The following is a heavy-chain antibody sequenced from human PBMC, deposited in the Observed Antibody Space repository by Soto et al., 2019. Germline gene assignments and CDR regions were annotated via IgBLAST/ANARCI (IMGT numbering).Heavy chain of an antibody. CDR3: ARRKDRADS. J-gene: IGHJ4*02. CDR2: ISSGATI. Sequence: QVQLVESGGGLVKPGGSLRLSCAASGFTFSDYYMSWIRQAPGKGLEWVSYISSGATIYYADSVKGRFTISRDNAAKSLYLQMNSLRAEDTALYYCARRKDRADSWGQGTLVTVSS. V-gene: IGHV3-11*01. D-gene: IGHD2-15*01. CDR1: GFTFSDYY.